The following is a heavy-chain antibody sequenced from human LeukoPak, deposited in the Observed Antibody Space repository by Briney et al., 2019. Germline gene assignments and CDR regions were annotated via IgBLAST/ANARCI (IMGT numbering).Heavy chain of an antibody. Sequence: ASVKVSCKASGYTFTSYAMNWVRQAPGQGLEWMGWINTNTGNPTYAQGFTGRFVFSLDTSVSTAYLQISSLKAEDTAVYYCARELSWIQLWFPFDYWGQGTLVTVPS. CDR1: GYTFTSYA. J-gene: IGHJ4*02. V-gene: IGHV7-4-1*02. D-gene: IGHD5-18*01. CDR3: ARELSWIQLWFPFDY. CDR2: INTNTGNP.